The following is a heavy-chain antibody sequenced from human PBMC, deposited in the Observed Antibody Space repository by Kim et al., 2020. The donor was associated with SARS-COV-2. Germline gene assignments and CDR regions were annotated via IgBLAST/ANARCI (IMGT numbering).Heavy chain of an antibody. J-gene: IGHJ4*02. CDR2: IYTSGST. CDR1: GGSISSGSYY. CDR3: AVGVRDTAMGSDD. V-gene: IGHV4-61*02. D-gene: IGHD5-18*01. Sequence: SETLSLTCTVSGGSISSGSYYWSWIRQPAGKGLEWIGRIYTSGSTNYNPSRKSRVTISVATSKNQFSLKLSSVTAAATAVYYCAVGVRDTAMGSDDWGQGTLVTVSS.